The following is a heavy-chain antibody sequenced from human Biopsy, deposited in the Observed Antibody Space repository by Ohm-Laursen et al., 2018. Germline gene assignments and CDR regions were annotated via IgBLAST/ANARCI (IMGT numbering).Heavy chain of an antibody. J-gene: IGHJ6*02. Sequence: GTLSLTCSVSGDSVSKYYWSWIRQPPGKGLEWIGHIYYSVMTNYNPSLQSRVSISVDTSRNQVSLTLRSVTAADTAVYYCARDSGILNYGNFKYYHYFGMDVWGQGTKVTVSS. CDR3: ARDSGILNYGNFKYYHYFGMDV. CDR2: IYYSVMT. D-gene: IGHD4-11*01. V-gene: IGHV4-59*02. CDR1: GDSVSKYY.